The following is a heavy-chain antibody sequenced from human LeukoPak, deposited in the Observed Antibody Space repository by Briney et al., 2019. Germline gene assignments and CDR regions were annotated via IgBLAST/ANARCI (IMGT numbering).Heavy chain of an antibody. CDR2: IYYSGST. J-gene: IGHJ3*02. V-gene: IGHV4-59*01. Sequence: SETLSLTCTVSGGSISSYYWSWLRQPPGKGLEWIGYIYYSGSTNYNPSLKSRVTMSVDTSKNQFSLKLSSVTAADTAVYYCARGVVVAAIDAFDIWGQGTMVTVSS. CDR3: ARGVVVAAIDAFDI. CDR1: GGSISSYY. D-gene: IGHD2-15*01.